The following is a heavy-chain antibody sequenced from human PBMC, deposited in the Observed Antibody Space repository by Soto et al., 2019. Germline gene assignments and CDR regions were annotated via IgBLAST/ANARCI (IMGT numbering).Heavy chain of an antibody. V-gene: IGHV4-59*01. CDR3: ASVSKRLGDSSAYNPFDY. J-gene: IGHJ4*02. Sequence: SETLSLTCTVSGGSTSSFYWSWIRQPPGKGLEWIGYISNTGSTNYNPSLKSRATIPVDTSTNQFSLKLSSVTAADTAVYYCASVSKRLGDSSAYNPFDYWGQGPPVTVS. CDR1: GGSTSSFY. CDR2: ISNTGST. D-gene: IGHD3-22*01.